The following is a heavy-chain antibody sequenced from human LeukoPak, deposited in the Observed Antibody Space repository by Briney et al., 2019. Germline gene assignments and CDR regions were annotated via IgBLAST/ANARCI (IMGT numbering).Heavy chain of an antibody. CDR1: GYTFTSYY. CDR2: INPSGGST. CDR3: ARDELLGYYSSGWQTIPDY. J-gene: IGHJ4*02. V-gene: IGHV1-46*03. Sequence: ASVKVSCKASGYTFTSYYMHWVRQAPGQGLEWMGIINPSGGSTSCAQKFQGRVTMTRDTSTSTVYMELSSLRSEDTAVYYCARDELLGYYSSGWQTIPDYWGQGTLVTVSS. D-gene: IGHD6-19*01.